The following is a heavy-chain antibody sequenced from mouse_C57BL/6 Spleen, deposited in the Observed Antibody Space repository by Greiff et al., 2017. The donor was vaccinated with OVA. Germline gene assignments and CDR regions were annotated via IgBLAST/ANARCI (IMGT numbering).Heavy chain of an antibody. CDR1: GFTFTDYY. CDR2: IRNKANGYTT. V-gene: IGHV7-3*01. J-gene: IGHJ2*01. Sequence: EVHLVESGGGLVQPGGSLSLSCAASGFTFTDYYMSWVRQPPGQALEWLGFIRNKANGYTTEYSASVKGRFTISRDNSQSILYLQMNALRAEDSATYYCARDYDYVFDYWGQGTTLTVSS. CDR3: ARDYDYVFDY. D-gene: IGHD2-4*01.